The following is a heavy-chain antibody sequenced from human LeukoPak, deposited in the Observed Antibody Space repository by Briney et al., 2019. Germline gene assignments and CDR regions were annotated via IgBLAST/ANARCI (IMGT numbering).Heavy chain of an antibody. J-gene: IGHJ4*02. Sequence: GGCLRLSCVAPAFTFSDNGMCWVRQAPGEGLGWVAIISYDGRKNQYADSVKGRLTISRENSKKTLYLQMNSLRADDAAVYYCAKDPYNRYFDWTCYFDLWGQGTLVTVSS. D-gene: IGHD3-9*01. CDR3: AKDPYNRYFDWTCYFDL. V-gene: IGHV3-30*18. CDR1: AFTFSDNG. CDR2: ISYDGRKN.